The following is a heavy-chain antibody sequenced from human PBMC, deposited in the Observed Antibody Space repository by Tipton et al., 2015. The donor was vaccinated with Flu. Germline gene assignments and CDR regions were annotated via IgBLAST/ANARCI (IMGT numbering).Heavy chain of an antibody. CDR2: VHQTGNT. D-gene: IGHD4-11*01. V-gene: IGHV4-38-2*01. CDR3: ARRDYSNYVSEPKNWFDP. CDR1: GDSIASNYY. Sequence: TLSLTCSVSGDSIASNYYWAWIRQPPGKGLEWIGNVHQTGNTYYNPSPMSRVTIAVDRPKNHFSLSLTSVSAADTAVYYCARRDYSNYVSEPKNWFDPWGQGALVTVSS. J-gene: IGHJ5*02.